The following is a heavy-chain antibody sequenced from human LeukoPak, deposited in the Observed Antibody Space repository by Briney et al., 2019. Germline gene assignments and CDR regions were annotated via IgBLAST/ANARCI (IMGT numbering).Heavy chain of an antibody. V-gene: IGHV4-39*07. D-gene: IGHD6-6*01. Sequence: SETLSLTCTVSGGSISSSSFYWGWIRQPPGKGLEWIGTIYYSGSTFYNPSLKSRVTISVDTSKNQFSLKLSSVTAADTAVYYCARGRRIAARPWVGVFDYWGQGTLVTVSS. CDR3: ARGRRIAARPWVGVFDY. CDR1: GGSISSSSFY. CDR2: IYYSGST. J-gene: IGHJ4*02.